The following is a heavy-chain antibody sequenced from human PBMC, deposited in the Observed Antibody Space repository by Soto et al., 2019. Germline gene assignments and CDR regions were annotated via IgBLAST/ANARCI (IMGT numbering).Heavy chain of an antibody. J-gene: IGHJ6*02. Sequence: PSETLSLTCTVSGGSISSDSYYWGWIRQSPEKGLEWIASISYSGSTYYNPTLKSRLIISVDTSKSQFSLKLSSVTAADTAVYYCARLVGSYGYYYYGMDVWGQGTTVTVSS. CDR2: ISYSGST. CDR1: GGSISSDSYY. V-gene: IGHV4-39*01. D-gene: IGHD5-18*01. CDR3: ARLVGSYGYYYYGMDV.